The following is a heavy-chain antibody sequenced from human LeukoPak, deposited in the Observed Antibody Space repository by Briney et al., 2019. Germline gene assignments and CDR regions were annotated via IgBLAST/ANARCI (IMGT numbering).Heavy chain of an antibody. Sequence: PSQTLSLTCTVSGGSISSGDYYWSWIRQPPGKGLEWIGYIYYSGSTYHNPSLKSRVTISVDTSKNQFSLKLSSVTAADTAVYYCARDRRCSGGSCYYYYGMDVWGQGTTVTVSS. CDR3: ARDRRCSGGSCYYYYGMDV. D-gene: IGHD2-15*01. CDR2: IYYSGST. CDR1: GGSISSGDYY. J-gene: IGHJ6*02. V-gene: IGHV4-30-4*01.